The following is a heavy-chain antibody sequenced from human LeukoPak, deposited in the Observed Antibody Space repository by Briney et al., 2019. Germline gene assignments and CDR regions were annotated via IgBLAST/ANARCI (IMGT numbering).Heavy chain of an antibody. CDR2: IYAGGST. CDR3: ARGTPWDSFDY. CDR1: GLTVSVNY. D-gene: IGHD1-26*01. J-gene: IGHJ4*02. Sequence: GGSLRLSCAVSGLTVSVNYMTWVRQAPGKGLEWVSVIYAGGSTFHAGSVRDRFTLSRDNSKNTLYLQMNNLRTEDTAVYYCARGTPWDSFDYWGQGTLVIVSS. V-gene: IGHV3-53*01.